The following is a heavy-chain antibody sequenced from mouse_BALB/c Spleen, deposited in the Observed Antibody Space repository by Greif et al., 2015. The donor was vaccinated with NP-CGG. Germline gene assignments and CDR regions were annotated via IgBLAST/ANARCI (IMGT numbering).Heavy chain of an antibody. Sequence: QVQLQHSGPSLVQPSQSLSITCTVSGFSLTSYGVHWVRQSPGKGLEWLGVIWRGGSTDYNAAFMSRLSITKDNSKSQVFSKRNMLQAYDTAIYYCAKNDGYYPLWYFDVWGAGTTVTVSS. D-gene: IGHD2-3*01. V-gene: IGHV2-5-1*01. CDR3: AKNDGYYPLWYFDV. CDR1: GFSLTSYG. CDR2: IWRGGST. J-gene: IGHJ1*01.